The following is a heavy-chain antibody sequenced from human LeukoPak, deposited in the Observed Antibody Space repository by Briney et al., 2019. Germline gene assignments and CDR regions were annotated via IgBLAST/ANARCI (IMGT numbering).Heavy chain of an antibody. Sequence: ASVKVSCKASGYTFTGYYMHWVRQAPGQGLEWMGWINPNSGGTNYAQKFQGWVTMTRDTSISTAYMELSRLRSDDTAVYYCARDGHSSWYYPPPYGMDVWGQGTTVTVSS. CDR2: INPNSGGT. J-gene: IGHJ6*02. V-gene: IGHV1-2*04. CDR1: GYTFTGYY. CDR3: ARDGHSSWYYPPPYGMDV. D-gene: IGHD6-13*01.